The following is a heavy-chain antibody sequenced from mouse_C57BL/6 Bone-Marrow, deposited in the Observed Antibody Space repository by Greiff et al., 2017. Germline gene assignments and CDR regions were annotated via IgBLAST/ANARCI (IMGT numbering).Heavy chain of an antibody. CDR3: TWGNFDY. Sequence: VQLQQSGAELVRPGASVKLSCTASGFNIKDDYMHWVKQRPEQGLEWIGWIDPENGDTEYASKFQGKATITADTSSNTAYLQLSSLTSEDTAVYYCTWGNFDYWGQGTTLTVSS. CDR1: GFNIKDDY. V-gene: IGHV14-4*01. J-gene: IGHJ2*01. CDR2: IDPENGDT.